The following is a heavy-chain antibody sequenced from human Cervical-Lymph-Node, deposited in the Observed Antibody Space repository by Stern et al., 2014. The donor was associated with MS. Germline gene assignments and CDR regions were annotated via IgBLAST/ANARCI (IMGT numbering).Heavy chain of an antibody. CDR3: ARERQQYCNSEGCSYWYFDL. D-gene: IGHD2/OR15-2a*01. CDR2: IPHRGAS. V-gene: IGHV4-4*02. J-gene: IGHJ2*01. Sequence: VQLVESGPGLVKPSGTLSLTCAVSGGSVSSTNWWSWVRQSPGKGLEWIGTIPHRGASNARPSLRSRVSISLDNPKNHLSLHLTAVTAADTAVYYCARERQQYCNSEGCSYWYFDLWGRGTLVTVSS. CDR1: GGSVSSTNW.